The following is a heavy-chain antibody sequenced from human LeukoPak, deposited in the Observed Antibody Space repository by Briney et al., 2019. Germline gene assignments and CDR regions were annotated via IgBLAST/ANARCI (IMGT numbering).Heavy chain of an antibody. CDR2: ISAYNGNT. D-gene: IGHD6-13*01. V-gene: IGHV1-18*01. Sequence: ASVKVSCKASGYTFTSYGISWVRQAPGQGLEWMGWISAYNGNTNYAQKLQGRVTMTTDTSTSTAYMELRSLRSDDTAVYYCARDRQQLVWRYYYYYGMDFWGQGTTVTVSS. CDR1: GYTFTSYG. CDR3: ARDRQQLVWRYYYYYGMDF. J-gene: IGHJ6*02.